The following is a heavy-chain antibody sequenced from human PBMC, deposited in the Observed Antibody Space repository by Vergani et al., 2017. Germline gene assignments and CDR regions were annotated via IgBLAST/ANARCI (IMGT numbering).Heavy chain of an antibody. CDR1: GFTFSSYA. Sequence: EVQLLESGGGLVQPGGSLRLSCAASGFTFSSYAMSWVRQAPGKGLEWVAAISGSGGSTYYADSVKGRFTISRDNSKNTLYLQRNSLRAEDTAVYYCAKIGTMIVVVWEVPDFDYWGQGTLVTVSS. V-gene: IGHV3-23*01. CDR2: ISGSGGST. J-gene: IGHJ4*02. CDR3: AKIGTMIVVVWEVPDFDY. D-gene: IGHD3-22*01.